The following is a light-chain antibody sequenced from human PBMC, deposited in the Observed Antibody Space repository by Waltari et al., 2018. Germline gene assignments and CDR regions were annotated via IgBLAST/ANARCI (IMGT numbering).Light chain of an antibody. CDR1: STNIGRNY. V-gene: IGLV1-47*01. CDR2: RSN. CDR3: AAWDDSLSGHVI. J-gene: IGLJ2*01. Sequence: QSVLTQPPSASGTPGQRVIISCSGSSTNIGRNYVSWYQRLPGPAPRLLIYRSNQRPSGVPERISGSKSGTSASLAISGLRSEDGAEYYCAAWDDSLSGHVIFGGGTKLTVL.